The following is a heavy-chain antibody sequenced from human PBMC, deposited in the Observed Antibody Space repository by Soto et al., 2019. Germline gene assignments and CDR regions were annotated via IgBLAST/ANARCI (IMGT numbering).Heavy chain of an antibody. CDR3: AGYVKLSDYYYMDV. CDR1: GYTFTSYD. Sequence: ASVKVSCKASGYTFTSYDINWVRQATGQGLEWMGWMNPNSGNTGYAQKFQGRVTMTRNTSISTAYMELSSLRSEDTAVYYCAGYVKLSDYYYMDVWGKGTTVTVSS. CDR2: MNPNSGNT. J-gene: IGHJ6*03. V-gene: IGHV1-8*01. D-gene: IGHD1-7*01.